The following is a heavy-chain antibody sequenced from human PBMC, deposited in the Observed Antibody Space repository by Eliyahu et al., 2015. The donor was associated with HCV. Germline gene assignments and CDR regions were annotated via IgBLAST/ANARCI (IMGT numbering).Heavy chain of an antibody. CDR3: ARKGTTGSGSYWWFDP. Sequence: QVQLQESGPGLVKPSETLSLTCTVSGGSISGYYWSWIRQPAGKGLEWIGRIYSSGSTNYNPSLKSRVTMSLDTSKNQLSLNLNSVTAADTAVYFCARKGTTGSGSYWWFDPWGQGTLVTVSS. CDR2: IYSSGST. D-gene: IGHD3-10*01. CDR1: GGSISGYY. V-gene: IGHV4-4*07. J-gene: IGHJ5*02.